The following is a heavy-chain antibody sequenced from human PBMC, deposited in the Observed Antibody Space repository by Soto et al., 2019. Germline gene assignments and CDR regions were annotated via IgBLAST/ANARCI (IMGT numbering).Heavy chain of an antibody. CDR1: GFTFTNYA. CDR2: IRVSDGSE. V-gene: IGHV3-23*01. J-gene: IGHJ6*02. D-gene: IGHD6-6*01. Sequence: GGSLRLSCAASGFTFTNYAMSWVRQAPGKGLEWVSTIRVSDGSEKYADFVEGRFTISRDTSKNTLSLQMNSLRAEDTAVYYCAGGQLDYYYYGMDVWGQGTTVTVSS. CDR3: AGGQLDYYYYGMDV.